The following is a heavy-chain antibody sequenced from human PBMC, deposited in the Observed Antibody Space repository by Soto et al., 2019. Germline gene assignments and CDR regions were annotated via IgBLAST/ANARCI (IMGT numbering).Heavy chain of an antibody. CDR1: GFTFTTYG. V-gene: IGHV3-30*18. D-gene: IGHD3-3*01. CDR2: ISYDGSNK. CDR3: AKGGSWSGHN. J-gene: IGHJ4*02. Sequence: QVQLVESGGGVVQPGRSLRLSCAASGFTFTTYGMHWVRQAPGKGLEWVAAISYDGSNKYYAESMKGRFTISRDDSKNTLYLQMNSIRAEDTAVYYCAKGGSWSGHNWGQGTLVTVSS.